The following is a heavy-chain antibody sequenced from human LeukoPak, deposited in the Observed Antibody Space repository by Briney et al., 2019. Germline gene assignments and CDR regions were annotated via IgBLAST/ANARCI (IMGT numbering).Heavy chain of an antibody. Sequence: SETLSLTCAVYGGSFSDYYWSWIRQPPGKGLEWNGEINHRGSTNYNPSLKSRVTISLDTSKNQFSLKLSSVTAADTAVYYCARVFDSGSQAYFYFMVVCGKGTTVTISS. V-gene: IGHV4-34*01. D-gene: IGHD3-10*01. CDR3: ARVFDSGSQAYFYFMVV. J-gene: IGHJ6*03. CDR2: INHRGST. CDR1: GGSFSDYY.